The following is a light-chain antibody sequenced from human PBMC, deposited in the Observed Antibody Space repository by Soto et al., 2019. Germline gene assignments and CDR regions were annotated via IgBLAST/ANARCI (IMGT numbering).Light chain of an antibody. CDR2: GAS. CDR1: QSVSSSY. J-gene: IGKJ1*01. Sequence: EIVLTQSPGTLSLSPGERATLSCRASQSVSSSYLAWYQQKPGQAPRLLIYGASSRVTGIPDRFSGSGSGTDFTLTISRLEPEYCAVYYCQQYGSSPQFGQGTKVEIK. V-gene: IGKV3-20*01. CDR3: QQYGSSPQ.